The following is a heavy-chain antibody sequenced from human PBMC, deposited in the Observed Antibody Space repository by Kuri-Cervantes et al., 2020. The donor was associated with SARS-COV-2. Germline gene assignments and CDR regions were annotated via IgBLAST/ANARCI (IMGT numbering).Heavy chain of an antibody. J-gene: IGHJ4*02. Sequence: GSLRLSCTVSGGSISSSSYYWGWIRQPPGKGLEWIGSIYYSGSTYYNPSLKSRVTISVDTSKNQFSLKLGSVTAADTAVYYCARQVGATVYYFDYWGQGTLVTVSS. V-gene: IGHV4-39*01. D-gene: IGHD1-26*01. CDR3: ARQVGATVYYFDY. CDR2: IYYSGST. CDR1: GGSISSSSYY.